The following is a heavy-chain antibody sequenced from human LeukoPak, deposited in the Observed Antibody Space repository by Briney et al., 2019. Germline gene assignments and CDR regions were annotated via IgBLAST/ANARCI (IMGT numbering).Heavy chain of an antibody. CDR1: RFLLDDYL. V-gene: IGHV3-20*04. CDR2: INWNGGRP. D-gene: IGHD4-17*01. CDR3: ARDYDYGDYPGY. J-gene: IGHJ4*02. Sequence: GGPLRLSCAASRFLLDDYLMIWVPQATGKALEGVGGINWNGGRPGYADSVKGRVTISRDNANNSLYMKMNRLRDEDTALYYCARDYDYGDYPGYWGQGTLVTVSS.